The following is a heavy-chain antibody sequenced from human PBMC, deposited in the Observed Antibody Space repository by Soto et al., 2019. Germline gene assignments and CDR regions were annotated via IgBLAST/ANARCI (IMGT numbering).Heavy chain of an antibody. V-gene: IGHV4-34*01. D-gene: IGHD2-21*01. CDR1: GRSFSGYY. J-gene: IGHJ4*02. Sequence: QVQLQQWGAGLLKPSETLSLTCAVYGRSFSGYYWSWIRQPPGKGLEWIGEINHRASTKYKPSLNSRASISVDTSKNQLSLSLSALTAADSAVYYCARAYGGDVFDYWGQGTLVTVSS. CDR2: INHRAST. CDR3: ARAYGGDVFDY.